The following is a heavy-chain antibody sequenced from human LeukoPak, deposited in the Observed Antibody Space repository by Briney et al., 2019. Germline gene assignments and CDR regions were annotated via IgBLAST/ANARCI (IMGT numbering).Heavy chain of an antibody. CDR1: GFTFSSYS. J-gene: IGHJ3*02. V-gene: IGHV3-21*01. D-gene: IGHD5-12*01. Sequence: GGSLRLSCAASGFTFSSYSMNWVRQAPGKGLEWVSSISSSSSYIYYADSVKGRFTISRDNAKNSLYLQMNSLRAEDTAVYYCAREGVATIIAFDIWGQGTMVTVSS. CDR3: AREGVATIIAFDI. CDR2: ISSSSSYI.